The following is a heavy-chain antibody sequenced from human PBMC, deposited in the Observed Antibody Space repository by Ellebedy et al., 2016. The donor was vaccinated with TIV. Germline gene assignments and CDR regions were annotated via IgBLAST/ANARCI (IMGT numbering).Heavy chain of an antibody. Sequence: GESLKISCAASGFSFSFSAMSWVRQTPGKGLEWVSAIGAIGDRTHYADSVKGRFTISRDISKNTLYLQMNSRRVDDTALYFCATTNMIRGAPHDYWGQGTLVTVSP. CDR1: GFSFSFSA. CDR2: IGAIGDRT. D-gene: IGHD3-10*01. V-gene: IGHV3-23*01. CDR3: ATTNMIRGAPHDY. J-gene: IGHJ4*02.